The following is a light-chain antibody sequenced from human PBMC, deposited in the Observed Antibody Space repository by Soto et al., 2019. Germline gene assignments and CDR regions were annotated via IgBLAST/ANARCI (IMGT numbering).Light chain of an antibody. J-gene: IGKJ2*01. CDR1: QSIISSY. CDR3: QLYGGSHMFS. V-gene: IGKV3-20*01. Sequence: EIVLTQSPGTLSLSPGEGAALSCRTSQSIISSYLAWYQQKPGQAPRLLIYAASSRATGIPDRFSGSGSGTDFTLTISRLEPEDFAVYYCQLYGGSHMFSFGQGTKLEIK. CDR2: AAS.